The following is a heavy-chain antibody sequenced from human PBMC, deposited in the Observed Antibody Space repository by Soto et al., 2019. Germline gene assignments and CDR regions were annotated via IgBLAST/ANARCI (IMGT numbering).Heavy chain of an antibody. V-gene: IGHV4-4*02. Sequence: SETLSLTCGVSGGTVASSHWWSWVRQSPGRGLEWIGNVYHTGDTNFNPSLQSRVTFSVDRSNNQFSLRLTSVTAADTAVYFCAREIVTAGGNNYFDPWGPGTLVTVS. CDR3: AREIVTAGGNNYFDP. J-gene: IGHJ5*02. CDR2: VYHTGDT. CDR1: GGTVASSHW. D-gene: IGHD2-21*02.